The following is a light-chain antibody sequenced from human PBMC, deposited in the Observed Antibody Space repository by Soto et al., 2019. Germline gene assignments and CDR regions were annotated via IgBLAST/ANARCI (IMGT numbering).Light chain of an antibody. CDR3: SAWDDSLNGVV. V-gene: IGLV1-44*01. CDR2: ADN. J-gene: IGLJ2*01. Sequence: QSALTQPPSASGTPGQRATVSCSGTTSNIGTKTVNWYQHLPGTAPILLIYADNQRPSGVPDRFSGSKSGTSASLAISGLQSDDEADYYCSAWDDSLNGVVFGGRTKLTVL. CDR1: TSNIGTKT.